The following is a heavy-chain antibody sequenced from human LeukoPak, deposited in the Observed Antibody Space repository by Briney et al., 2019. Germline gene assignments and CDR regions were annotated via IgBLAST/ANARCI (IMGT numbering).Heavy chain of an antibody. CDR3: AREPINYYGSGSYYNPSLYYYYYYMDV. CDR2: ISAYNGNT. V-gene: IGHV1-18*01. D-gene: IGHD3-10*01. J-gene: IGHJ6*03. Sequence: ASVKVSCKASGYTFTSYDIIWVRQAPGQGLEWMGWISAYNGNTNYAQKLQGRVTMTTDTSTSTAYMELRSLRSDDTAVYYCAREPINYYGSGSYYNPSLYYYYYYMDVWGKGTTVTISS. CDR1: GYTFTSYD.